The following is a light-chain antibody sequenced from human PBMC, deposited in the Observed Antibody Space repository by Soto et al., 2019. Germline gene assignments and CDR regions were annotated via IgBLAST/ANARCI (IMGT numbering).Light chain of an antibody. CDR2: EVF. J-gene: IGLJ2*01. CDR1: SNDVGAFDY. CDR3: ISYTTNNAHV. V-gene: IGLV2-14*01. Sequence: QSALTQPASVSASPGQSISISCTGTSNDVGAFDYVSWYQQHPGKAPKLIIFEVFNRPSGVSTRFSGSKSGSTASLTISGLQAEDEADYFCISYTTNNAHVFGGGTKVTVL.